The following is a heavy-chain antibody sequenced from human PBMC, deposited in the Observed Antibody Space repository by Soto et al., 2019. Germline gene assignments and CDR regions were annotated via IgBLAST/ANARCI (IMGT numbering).Heavy chain of an antibody. CDR3: AKDVTWILDY. J-gene: IGHJ4*02. V-gene: IGHV3-30*18. D-gene: IGHD5-18*01. CDR1: GFTFSSYG. Sequence: QVQLVESGGGVVQPGRSLRLSCAASGFTFSSYGMHWVRQAPGKGLEWVAVISYDGSNKYYADSVKGRFTISRDNSKNTLYLQMNSLRAEDTAVYYCAKDVTWILDYWGQGTLVTVSS. CDR2: ISYDGSNK.